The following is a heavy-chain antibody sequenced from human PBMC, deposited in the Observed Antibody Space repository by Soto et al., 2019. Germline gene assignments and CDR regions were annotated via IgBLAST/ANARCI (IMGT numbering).Heavy chain of an antibody. CDR3: ARGPHYDFWSGSDY. V-gene: IGHV3-33*01. J-gene: IGHJ4*02. D-gene: IGHD3-3*01. CDR2: IWYDGSNK. CDR1: GFTFSSYG. Sequence: QVQLVESGGGVVQPGRSLRLSCAASGFTFSSYGMHWVRQAPGKGLEWVAVIWYDGSNKYYADSVKGRFTISRDNSKNTLYLQMNNLRAEDTAVYYWARGPHYDFWSGSDYWGQGTLVTVSS.